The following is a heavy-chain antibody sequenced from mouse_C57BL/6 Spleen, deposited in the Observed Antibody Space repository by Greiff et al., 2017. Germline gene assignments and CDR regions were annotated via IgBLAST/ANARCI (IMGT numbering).Heavy chain of an antibody. J-gene: IGHJ4*01. CDR2: INPNNGGT. D-gene: IGHD1-1*01. Sequence: EVQLQESGPELVKPGASVKMSCKASGYTFTDYNMHWVKQSHGKSLEWIGYINPNNGGTSYNQKFKGKATLTVTKSSSTAYMELRSLTSEDSAVYNCARVDYYGSSSYAMDYWGQGTSVTVSS. CDR1: GYTFTDYN. V-gene: IGHV1-22*01. CDR3: ARVDYYGSSSYAMDY.